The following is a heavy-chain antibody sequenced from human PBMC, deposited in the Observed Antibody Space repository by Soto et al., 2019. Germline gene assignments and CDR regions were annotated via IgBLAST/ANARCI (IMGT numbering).Heavy chain of an antibody. J-gene: IGHJ4*02. D-gene: IGHD2-8*01. CDR3: AKGPKYMMVPKLNFDY. Sequence: GGSLRLSCAASGFTFSSYAMTWVRQAPGKGLEWVSGISGGGDRTYYADSVKGRFTISRDNSKKTLYLQMNSLRAEDTAVYYCAKGPKYMMVPKLNFDYWGQGTMVTV. CDR1: GFTFSSYA. V-gene: IGHV3-23*01. CDR2: ISGGGDRT.